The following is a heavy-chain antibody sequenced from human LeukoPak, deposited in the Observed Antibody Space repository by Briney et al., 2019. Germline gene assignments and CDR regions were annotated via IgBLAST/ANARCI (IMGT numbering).Heavy chain of an antibody. D-gene: IGHD3-22*01. Sequence: GGSLRLSCAASGFTLSRFQMNWVRQAPGKGLEWRSYIDRSGESSNNADSVKGRFIISRDNAKNSLYLQMNSLRDEDTAVYYCARDASYFDSSGYANNYYYGMDVWGQGTTVTVSS. J-gene: IGHJ6*02. CDR2: IDRSGESS. CDR1: GFTLSRFQ. CDR3: ARDASYFDSSGYANNYYYGMDV. V-gene: IGHV3-48*03.